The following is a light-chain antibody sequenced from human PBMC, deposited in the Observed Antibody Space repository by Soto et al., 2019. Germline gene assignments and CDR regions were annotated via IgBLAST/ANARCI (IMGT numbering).Light chain of an antibody. CDR3: QQRDDLYT. CDR1: QFVTTN. CDR2: DGS. Sequence: EIGLTQSPATLSLSPGERATLSCRASQFVTTNVAWYQQKPGQAPRLLISDGSNRASGIPARFVGSGSGTDFTLTITGLQPEDFAVYFCQQRDDLYTFGQGTKLQIK. V-gene: IGKV3-11*01. J-gene: IGKJ2*01.